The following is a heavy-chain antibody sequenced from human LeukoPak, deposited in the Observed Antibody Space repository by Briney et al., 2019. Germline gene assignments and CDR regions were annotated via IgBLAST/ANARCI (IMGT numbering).Heavy chain of an antibody. CDR3: ARHMIVVVITVYWDAFDI. Sequence: PGGSLRLSCAASGFTFSSYSMNWVRQAPGKGLEWVSAISGSGGSTYYADSVKGRFTISRDNPKNTLYLQMNSLRAEDTAVYYCARHMIVVVITVYWDAFDIWGQGTMVTVSS. CDR2: ISGSGGST. CDR1: GFTFSSYS. D-gene: IGHD3-22*01. V-gene: IGHV3-23*01. J-gene: IGHJ3*02.